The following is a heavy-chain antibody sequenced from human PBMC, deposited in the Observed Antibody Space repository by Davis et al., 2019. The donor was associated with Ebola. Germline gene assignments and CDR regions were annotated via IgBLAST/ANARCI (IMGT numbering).Heavy chain of an antibody. J-gene: IGHJ4*02. CDR2: IKQDGSEK. D-gene: IGHD6-19*01. V-gene: IGHV3-7*01. Sequence: GGSLRLSCAASGFTFSSYWMSWVRQAPGKGLEWVANIKQDGSEKYYVDSVKGRFTISRDNAKNSLYLQMNSLRDEDTAVYYCAKGPSSGWYYFDYWGQGTLVTVSS. CDR3: AKGPSSGWYYFDY. CDR1: GFTFSSYW.